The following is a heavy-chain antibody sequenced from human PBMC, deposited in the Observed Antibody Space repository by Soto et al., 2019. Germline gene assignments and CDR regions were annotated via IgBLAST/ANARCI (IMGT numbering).Heavy chain of an antibody. J-gene: IGHJ6*02. D-gene: IGHD1-26*01. CDR2: ISAGGGYT. Sequence: PSETLSLTCTVSGGSISSGDYSWSWVRQAPGKGLEWVSAISAGGGYTNYADSVKGRFTISRDNSRNTLYLQMNSLRAEDTAVYYCANLVGPGEIPGGMDVWGQGTTVTVSS. CDR3: ANLVGPGEIPGGMDV. CDR1: GGSISSGDYS. V-gene: IGHV3-23*01.